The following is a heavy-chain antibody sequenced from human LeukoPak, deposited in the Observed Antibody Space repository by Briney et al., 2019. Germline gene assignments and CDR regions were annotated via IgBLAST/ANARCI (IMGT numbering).Heavy chain of an antibody. CDR1: GFTFNDYA. J-gene: IGHJ4*02. V-gene: IGHV3-23*01. CDR2: IRISGGST. Sequence: HSGGSLRLSCAASGFTFNDYAMSWVRQAPGKGLGWVSAIRISGGSTYYADSVRGRFTISRHNSKNTLSLQMNSLRGEDTAVYYCAKQGPYGSGPYFDYWGQGALVTVSS. D-gene: IGHD3-10*01. CDR3: AKQGPYGSGPYFDY.